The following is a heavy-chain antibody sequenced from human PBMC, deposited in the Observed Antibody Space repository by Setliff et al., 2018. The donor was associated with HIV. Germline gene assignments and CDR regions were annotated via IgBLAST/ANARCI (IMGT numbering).Heavy chain of an antibody. V-gene: IGHV4-39*07. CDR3: ATYADRESNRFDP. D-gene: IGHD3-10*01. Sequence: PSETLSLTCTVSGGSISSSSYYWGWIRQPPGKGLEWIGSIYYSGSTYYNPSLKSRVTISVDMSKNQFSLKLSSVTAADTGVYYCATYADRESNRFDPWGQGILVTAPQ. CDR1: GGSISSSSYY. CDR2: IYYSGST. J-gene: IGHJ5*02.